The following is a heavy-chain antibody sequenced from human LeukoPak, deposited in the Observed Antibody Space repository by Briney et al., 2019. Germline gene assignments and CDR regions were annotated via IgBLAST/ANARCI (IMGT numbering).Heavy chain of an antibody. CDR1: GGSFSGYY. Sequence: SETLSLTCAVYGGSFSGYYWSWTRQPPGKGLEWIGEINHSRSTNYNPSLKSRVTISVDTSKNQFSLKLSSVTAADTAVYYCARVVSGITIFGVVIAHFDYWGQGTLVTVSS. D-gene: IGHD3-3*01. CDR2: INHSRST. J-gene: IGHJ4*02. V-gene: IGHV4-34*01. CDR3: ARVVSGITIFGVVIAHFDY.